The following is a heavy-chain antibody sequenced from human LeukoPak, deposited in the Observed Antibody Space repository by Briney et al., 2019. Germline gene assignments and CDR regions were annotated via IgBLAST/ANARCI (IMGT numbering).Heavy chain of an antibody. CDR1: GGSISSSSYY. CDR3: AKVAGIGGRYFDY. V-gene: IGHV3-23*01. D-gene: IGHD3-10*01. J-gene: IGHJ4*02. CDR2: ISGSGDST. Sequence: PSETLSLTCTVSGGSISSSSYYWGWFRQPPGKGLEWVSAISGSGDSTYYADSVKGRFTISRDNSKNTLYLQMNSLRAEDTAVYYCAKVAGIGGRYFDYWGQGTLVTVSS.